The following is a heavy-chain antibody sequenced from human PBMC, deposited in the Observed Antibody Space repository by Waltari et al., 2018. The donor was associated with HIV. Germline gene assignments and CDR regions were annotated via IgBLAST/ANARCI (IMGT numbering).Heavy chain of an antibody. J-gene: IGHJ5*02. V-gene: IGHV1-2*02. Sequence: QVQLVQSGAEVKKPGASVKVSCKASGYTFTGYYIPWVRQAPGQGLEWMGWNKPNSGGNNYAQKFQGRGTMTRDTSISTAYMELSRLRSDDTAVYYCARGYGYYAWFDPWGQGTLVTVSS. D-gene: IGHD4-17*01. CDR1: GYTFTGYY. CDR3: ARGYGYYAWFDP. CDR2: NKPNSGGN.